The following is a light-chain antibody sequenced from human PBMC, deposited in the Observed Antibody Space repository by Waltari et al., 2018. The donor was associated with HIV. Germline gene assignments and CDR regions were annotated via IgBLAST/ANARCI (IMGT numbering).Light chain of an antibody. CDR2: GAS. J-gene: IGKJ4*01. CDR1: QSVSSN. V-gene: IGKV3-15*01. Sequence: EIVMTQSPATLYVFPGERATLSCRASQSVSSNLAWYQQKPGQAPRPRIYGASTRATGIPARFSGSGSGTEFTLTISSLQSEDFAVYYCQQYYNWPPLTFGGGTKVEI. CDR3: QQYYNWPPLT.